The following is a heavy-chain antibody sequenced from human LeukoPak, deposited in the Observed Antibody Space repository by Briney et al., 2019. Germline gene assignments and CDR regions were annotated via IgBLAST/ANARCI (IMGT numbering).Heavy chain of an antibody. CDR3: ARLYSYRASVVFYYFDY. V-gene: IGHV4-39*01. J-gene: IGHJ4*02. D-gene: IGHD5-18*01. CDR1: GVSISSSGYY. Sequence: SETLSLTCTVSGVSISSSGYYWGWIRQPPGKGLEWIGSIYYSGSTYYNPSLKSRVTISVDTSKNQFSLKLSAVTAADTAVYYCARLYSYRASVVFYYFDYWGQGTLVTVSS. CDR2: IYYSGST.